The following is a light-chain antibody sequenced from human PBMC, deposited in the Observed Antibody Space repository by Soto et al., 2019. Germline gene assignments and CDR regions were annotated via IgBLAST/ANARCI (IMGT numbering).Light chain of an antibody. CDR2: KAS. CDR1: QSISSW. V-gene: IGKV1-5*03. J-gene: IGKJ1*01. CDR3: RQYNSYST. Sequence: DIQMTQSPSTLSASVGDRVTITCRASQSISSWLAWYQQKPGKAPKLLIYKASSLASGVPSRFSDSGSGTELTHAISSLQPDDFATYYCRQYNSYSTFGQGTKVEIK.